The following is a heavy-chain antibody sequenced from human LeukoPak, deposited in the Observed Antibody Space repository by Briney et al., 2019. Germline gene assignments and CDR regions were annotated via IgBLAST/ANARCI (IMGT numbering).Heavy chain of an antibody. D-gene: IGHD1-26*01. Sequence: GESLKISCKGSGYSFTSYWISWVRQMPGKGLEWMGRIDPSDSYTNYSPSFQGHVTISADKSISTAYLQWSSLKASDTAMYYCARQWEELINWFDPWAREPWSPSPQ. J-gene: IGHJ5*02. CDR2: IDPSDSYT. CDR3: ARQWEELINWFDP. V-gene: IGHV5-10-1*01. CDR1: GYSFTSYW.